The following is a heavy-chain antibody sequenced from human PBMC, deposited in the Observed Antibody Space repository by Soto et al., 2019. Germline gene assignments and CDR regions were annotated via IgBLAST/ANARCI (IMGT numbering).Heavy chain of an antibody. CDR3: AKDRSRIIYYYYGMDV. D-gene: IGHD3-3*02. J-gene: IGHJ6*02. CDR1: GFTFSTYD. CDR2: ISYDGSNK. Sequence: GGSLRLSCAASGFTFSTYDMHWVRQAPGKGLEWVAVISYDGSNKKYGDSVKGRFTISRDNSKNTLYLQMNSLRVEDTAVYYCAKDRSRIIYYYYGMDVWGQGTTVTVSS. V-gene: IGHV3-30*18.